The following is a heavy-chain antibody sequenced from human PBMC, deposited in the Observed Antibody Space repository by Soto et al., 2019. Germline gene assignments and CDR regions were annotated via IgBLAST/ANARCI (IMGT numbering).Heavy chain of an antibody. CDR3: ARIGDTAMYYFGMGV. Sequence: GGSLRLSCAASGFTFSSYEMNWVRQAPGKGLEWVSYISSSGTTIYYADSVKGRFTVSRDNAKNSLYLQMNSLRAEDTAVYYCARIGDTAMYYFGMGVWGQGTTVTV. D-gene: IGHD5-18*01. CDR1: GFTFSSYE. CDR2: ISSSGTTI. V-gene: IGHV3-48*03. J-gene: IGHJ6*02.